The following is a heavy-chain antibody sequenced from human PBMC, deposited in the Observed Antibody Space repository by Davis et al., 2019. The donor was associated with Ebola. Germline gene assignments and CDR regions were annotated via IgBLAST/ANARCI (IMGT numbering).Heavy chain of an antibody. D-gene: IGHD2/OR15-2a*01. CDR1: GYTFTGYY. V-gene: IGHV1-2*02. Sequence: ASVTVSCKASGYTFTGYYMHWVRQAPGQGLEWMGWINPNSGGTNYAQKLQGRVTMTRDTSISTAYMELSRLRSDDTAVYYCARVSGPRKNYPFDYWGQGTLVTVSS. J-gene: IGHJ4*02. CDR2: INPNSGGT. CDR3: ARVSGPRKNYPFDY.